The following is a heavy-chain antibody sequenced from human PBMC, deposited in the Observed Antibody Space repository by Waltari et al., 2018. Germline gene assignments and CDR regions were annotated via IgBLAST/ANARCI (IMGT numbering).Heavy chain of an antibody. Sequence: EVQLVESGGGLVQPGGSLRLSCGAFGFPLGSPYMDRVRQAPGKGLEWVGRARNKARSYTTEYGASVKGRFTISRDDSKNSLYLQMNDVQTEDTALYLCARAGVSPGVPPEYFDYWGQGTLVTVSS. J-gene: IGHJ4*02. V-gene: IGHV3-72*01. CDR3: ARAGVSPGVPPEYFDY. CDR1: GFPLGSPY. D-gene: IGHD3-10*01. CDR2: ARNKARSYTT.